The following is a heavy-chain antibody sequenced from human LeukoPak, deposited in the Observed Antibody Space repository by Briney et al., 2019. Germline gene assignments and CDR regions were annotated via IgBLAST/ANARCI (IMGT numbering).Heavy chain of an antibody. J-gene: IGHJ6*03. V-gene: IGHV4-4*09. CDR1: GDSIRSYY. CDR3: ARHFAACRLYQYYMDV. Sequence: TSETLSLTCTVSGDSIRSYYWTWFWQPPGKGLEWIGYIYTSGSTNYNPSLKSRVTISVDTSKNQFSLKLASVTAADTAVYYCARHFAACRLYQYYMDVGGKGTTVTVS. D-gene: IGHD2-2*01. CDR2: IYTSGST.